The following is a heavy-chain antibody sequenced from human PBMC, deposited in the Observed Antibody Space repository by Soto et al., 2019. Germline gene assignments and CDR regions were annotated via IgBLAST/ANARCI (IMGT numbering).Heavy chain of an antibody. CDR2: VIPIFGTV. J-gene: IGHJ6*02. CDR3: ARHDCMSSCCYFKYYFGMDV. Sequence: QVQLVQSGAEVKKPGSSVKVSCKASGGTFSSYAISWVRQAPGQGLAWMGGVIPIFGTVNYAQKFQGRVTITADDATITAYMELGSRISEDTAVYYGARHDCMSSCCYFKYYFGMDVWGPVTTVSVSS. CDR1: GGTFSSYA. V-gene: IGHV1-69*12. D-gene: IGHD2-2*01.